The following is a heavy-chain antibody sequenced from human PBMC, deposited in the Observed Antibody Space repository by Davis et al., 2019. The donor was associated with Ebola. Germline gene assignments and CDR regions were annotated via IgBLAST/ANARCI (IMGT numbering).Heavy chain of an antibody. D-gene: IGHD2-2*01. J-gene: IGHJ4*02. Sequence: PGGSLRLSCVASGFTLSRHWMHWVRQAPGKGLVWVSRINSDGSTTKYADSVKGRFTISRDNAKNTLYLQMSSLRVDDTAVYYCARVQYASTWYIDYWGQGTLVTVSS. CDR2: INSDGSTT. CDR3: ARVQYASTWYIDY. CDR1: GFTLSRHW. V-gene: IGHV3-74*03.